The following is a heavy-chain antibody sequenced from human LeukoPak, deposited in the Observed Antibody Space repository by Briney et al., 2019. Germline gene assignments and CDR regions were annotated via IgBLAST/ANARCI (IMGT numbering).Heavy chain of an antibody. Sequence: SETLSLTCAVSGYSISSGYYWAWIRQPPGKGLEWIGSLYHSGSTYYNPSLKSRVTMSVDTSRNQFSLKLSSVTAADTAVYYCARAGSNWSGGYYMDVWGKGTTVTVSS. CDR2: LYHSGST. CDR1: GYSISSGYY. V-gene: IGHV4-38-2*01. J-gene: IGHJ6*03. CDR3: ARAGSNWSGGYYMDV. D-gene: IGHD6-13*01.